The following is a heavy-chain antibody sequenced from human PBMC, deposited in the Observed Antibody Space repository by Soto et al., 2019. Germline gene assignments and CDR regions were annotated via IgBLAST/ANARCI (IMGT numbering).Heavy chain of an antibody. CDR1: GYTFTSYY. D-gene: IGHD5-12*01. Sequence: GASVKVSCKASGYTFTSYYMHWVRQAPGQGLEWMGIINPSGGSTSYAQKFQGRVTMTRDTSTSTVYMELSSLRSEDTAVYYCAREPYIAATIRQPGPDYYYGMDVWGQGTTVTVSS. CDR2: INPSGGST. CDR3: AREPYIAATIRQPGPDYYYGMDV. V-gene: IGHV1-46*01. J-gene: IGHJ6*02.